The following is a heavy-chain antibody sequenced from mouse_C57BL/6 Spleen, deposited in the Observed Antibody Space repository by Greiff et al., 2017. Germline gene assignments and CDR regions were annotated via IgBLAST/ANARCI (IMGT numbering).Heavy chain of an antibody. J-gene: IGHJ4*01. CDR1: GFTFSDYY. CDR2: ISNGGGST. D-gene: IGHD3-2*02. Sequence: EVKLVESGGGLVQPGGSLKLSCAASGFTFSDYYMYWVRQTPEKRLEWVAYISNGGGSTYYPDTVKGRFTISRDNAKNTLYLQMSRLKSEDTAMYYCARQLRLRNYAMDYWGQGTSVTVSS. V-gene: IGHV5-12*01. CDR3: ARQLRLRNYAMDY.